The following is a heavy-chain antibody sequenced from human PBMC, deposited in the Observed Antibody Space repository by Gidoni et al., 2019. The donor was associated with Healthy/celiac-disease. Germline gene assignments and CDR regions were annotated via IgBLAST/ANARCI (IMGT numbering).Heavy chain of an antibody. D-gene: IGHD3-9*01. Sequence: EVQLVESGGGLVQPGGSLRLSCAASGFPFSSYWMSWVRQAPGKGLEWVANIKQDGSEKYYVDSVKGRFTISRDNAKNSLYLKMNSLRAEDTAVYYCARGLRYFDWLLWDYWGQGTLVTVSS. CDR2: IKQDGSEK. J-gene: IGHJ4*02. V-gene: IGHV3-7*01. CDR3: ARGLRYFDWLLWDY. CDR1: GFPFSSYW.